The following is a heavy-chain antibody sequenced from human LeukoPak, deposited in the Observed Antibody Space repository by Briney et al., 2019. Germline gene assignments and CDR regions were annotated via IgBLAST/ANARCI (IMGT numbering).Heavy chain of an antibody. CDR1: GGSISSYY. CDR3: ARDIRAFDI. Sequence: PSETLSLTCTVSGGSISSYYWSWIWQPPGKGLEWIGYIYYSGSTNYNPSLKSRVTISVDTPKNQFSLKLSSVTAADTAVYYCARDIRAFDIWGQGTMVTVSS. V-gene: IGHV4-59*01. J-gene: IGHJ3*02. CDR2: IYYSGST.